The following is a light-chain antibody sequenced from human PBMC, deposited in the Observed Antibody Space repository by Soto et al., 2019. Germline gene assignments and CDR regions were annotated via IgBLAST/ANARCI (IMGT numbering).Light chain of an antibody. CDR3: CLYVGGRTYL. J-gene: IGLJ1*01. CDR2: DDT. CDR1: VGL. Sequence: QSALTQPASVSGSPGQSITVSCTGTVGLVSWYQQHPGKVPKLIIYDDTKRPSGVSSRFSGSKSGNTASLTISGLQTEEEADYYCCLYVGGRTYLFGTGTKVTVL. V-gene: IGLV2-23*01.